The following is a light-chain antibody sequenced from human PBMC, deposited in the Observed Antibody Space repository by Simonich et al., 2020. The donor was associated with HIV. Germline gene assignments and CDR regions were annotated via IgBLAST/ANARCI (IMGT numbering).Light chain of an antibody. CDR2: AAS. Sequence: DIQMTQSPSSLSASVGDRVTITCLASQSITNYLNWYQQKPGTAPKLLIFAASNLQSGVPSRFSGSGSGTDFTRTISSLQPEDFATYYCQQSYSSPPTFGGGTKVEIK. CDR1: QSITNY. V-gene: IGKV1-39*01. J-gene: IGKJ4*01. CDR3: QQSYSSPPT.